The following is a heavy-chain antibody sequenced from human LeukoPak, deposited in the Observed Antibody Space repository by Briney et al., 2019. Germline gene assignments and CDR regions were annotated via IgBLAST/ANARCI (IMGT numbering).Heavy chain of an antibody. D-gene: IGHD3-16*02. CDR1: GGSFSGYY. V-gene: IGHV4-34*01. Sequence: PSETLSLTCAVYGGSFSGYYWSWIRQPPGKGLEWIGEINHSGSTSYNPSLKSRVTISVDTSKNQFSLKLSSVTAADTAVYYCARYRRNWFDPWGQGTLVTVSS. CDR3: ARYRRNWFDP. CDR2: INHSGST. J-gene: IGHJ5*02.